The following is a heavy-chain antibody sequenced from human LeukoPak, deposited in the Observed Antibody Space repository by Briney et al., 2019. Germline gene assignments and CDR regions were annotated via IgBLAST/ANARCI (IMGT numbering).Heavy chain of an antibody. CDR1: GGSISSYY. J-gene: IGHJ4*02. Sequence: SETLSLTCTVSGGSISSYYWSWIRQPPGKGLEWIGYIYYSGSTNYNPSLKSRVTISVDTSKNQFSLKLSSVTAADTAVYYCARGSKLRIYWLRLRGGFDYWGQGTLVTVSS. D-gene: IGHD5-12*01. CDR2: IYYSGST. CDR3: ARGSKLRIYWLRLRGGFDY. V-gene: IGHV4-59*12.